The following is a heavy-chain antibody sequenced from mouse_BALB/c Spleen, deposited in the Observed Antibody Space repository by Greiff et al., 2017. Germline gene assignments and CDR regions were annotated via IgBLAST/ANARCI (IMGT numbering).Heavy chain of an antibody. CDR1: GYSFTDYI. V-gene: IGHV1-39*01. Sequence: EVQLQQTGPELVKPGASVKISCKASGYSFTDYIMLWVKQSHGKSLEWIGNINPYYGSTSYNLKFKGKATLTVDKSSSTAYMQLNSLTSEDSAVYYCARGGGYDAMDDWGQGTSVTVSS. J-gene: IGHJ4*01. CDR3: ARGGGYDAMDD. CDR2: INPYYGST.